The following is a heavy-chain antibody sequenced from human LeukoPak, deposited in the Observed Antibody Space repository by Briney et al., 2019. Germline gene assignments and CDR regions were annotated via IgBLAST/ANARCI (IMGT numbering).Heavy chain of an antibody. CDR1: GYTFTSYD. CDR3: ARLGSWYYYYYGMDV. CDR2: MNPNSGNT. Sequence: ASVKVSCKASGYTFTSYDINWVRQATGQGLEWMGWMNPNSGNTGYAQKFQGRVTMTRNTSISTAYMELSSLRSEDTAAYYCARLGSWYYYYYGMDVWGQGTTVTVSS. J-gene: IGHJ6*02. D-gene: IGHD6-13*01. V-gene: IGHV1-8*01.